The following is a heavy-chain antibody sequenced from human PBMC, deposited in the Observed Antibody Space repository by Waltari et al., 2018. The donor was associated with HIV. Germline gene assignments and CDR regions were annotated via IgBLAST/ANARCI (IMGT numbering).Heavy chain of an antibody. CDR3: ARDRQYYYDSSGYGAFGY. V-gene: IGHV4-39*07. Sequence: QLQLQESGPGLVKPSETLSLTCTVPGGSLSSSSYSVGWIRQPAGTGLEWIGSIYYSVSTYYNPSLKSRVTISVDTSKNQFSLKLSSVTAADTAVYYCARDRQYYYDSSGYGAFGYWGQGTLVTVSS. J-gene: IGHJ4*02. D-gene: IGHD3-22*01. CDR1: GGSLSSSSYS. CDR2: IYYSVST.